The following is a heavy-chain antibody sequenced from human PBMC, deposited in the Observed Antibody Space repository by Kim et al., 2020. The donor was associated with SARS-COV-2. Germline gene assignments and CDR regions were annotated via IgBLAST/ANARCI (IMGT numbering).Heavy chain of an antibody. CDR3: AKSNPGYTSTWYNWFDP. D-gene: IGHD6-13*01. CDR2: ISGGGCST. V-gene: IGHV3-23*01. J-gene: IGHJ5*02. CDR1: GFTFSSYA. Sequence: GGSLRLSCAASGFTFSSYAMNWVRQAPGKGLEWVSTISGGGCSTYYADSVKGRFTISRDNSKNTLYLQMNSLRAEDTAVYYCAKSNPGYTSTWYNWFDPWGQGTLVTVSS.